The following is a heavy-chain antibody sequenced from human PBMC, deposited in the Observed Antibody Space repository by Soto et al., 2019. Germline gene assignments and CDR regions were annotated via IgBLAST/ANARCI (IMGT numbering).Heavy chain of an antibody. Sequence: PSETLSLTCTFSVGSISSGDYYCSWIRQPPWKGLEWIGYIYYSGSTYYNPSLKSRVTISVDTSKNQFSLKLSSVTAADTAVYYCARFSLWFGELLYPTLDAFDMLGQATMVIVS. D-gene: IGHD3-10*01. CDR1: VGSISSGDYY. CDR2: IYYSGST. V-gene: IGHV4-30-4*01. CDR3: ARFSLWFGELLYPTLDAFDM. J-gene: IGHJ3*02.